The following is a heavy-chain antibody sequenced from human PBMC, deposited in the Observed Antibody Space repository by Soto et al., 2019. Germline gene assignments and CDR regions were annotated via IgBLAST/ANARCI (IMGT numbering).Heavy chain of an antibody. V-gene: IGHV2-5*01. CDR3: APRNAAPGRTVGN. D-gene: IGHD6-13*01. CDR1: GFSLRTDAVG. CDR2: IYWNGEK. J-gene: IGHJ4*02. Sequence: QITLKESGPTLVRPTQTLTLPCTVSGFSLRTDAVGVAWIRQSPGKALEWLGIIYWNGEKRDKSSLQTRLTITRDTSKNQVVLTMIGRAPLDTATYFCAPRNAAPGRTVGNWGKGVMVTVS.